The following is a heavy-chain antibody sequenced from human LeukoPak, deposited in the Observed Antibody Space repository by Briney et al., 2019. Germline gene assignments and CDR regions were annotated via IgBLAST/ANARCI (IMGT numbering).Heavy chain of an antibody. CDR1: RFTFSSYSM. CDR2: MYLSGTT. CDR3: AGLEGRYSTGLYYYFDY. Sequence: PGGSLRLSCAASRFTFSSYSMNWVRQPPGKGLEWVGEMYLSGTTTYNPSLRGRVTISIDKSKNQLSLKLSSVTAADTAVYYCAGLEGRYSTGLYYYFDYWGQGTLVTVSS. J-gene: IGHJ4*02. V-gene: IGHV4-4*02. D-gene: IGHD6-19*01.